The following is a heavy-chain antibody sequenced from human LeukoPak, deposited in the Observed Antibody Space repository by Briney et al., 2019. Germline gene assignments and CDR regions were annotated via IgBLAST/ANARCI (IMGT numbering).Heavy chain of an antibody. D-gene: IGHD5-12*01. J-gene: IGHJ3*01. CDR2: INHSGST. V-gene: IGHV4-34*01. Sequence: SETLSLTCAVYGGSFSGYYWSWIRRPPGKGLEWIGEINHSGSTNYNPSLKSRVTISVDTSKNQFSLKLSSVTAADTAAYYCARGRGYSGSENWGQGTMVTVSS. CDR1: GGSFSGYY. CDR3: ARGRGYSGSEN.